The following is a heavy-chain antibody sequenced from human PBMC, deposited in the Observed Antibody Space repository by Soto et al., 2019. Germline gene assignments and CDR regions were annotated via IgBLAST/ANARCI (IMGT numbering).Heavy chain of an antibody. CDR3: AEGGGGYDT. CDR1: GGAFNSSS. Sequence: ASVKVSCKASGGAFNSSSINWVRQAPGQGLEWMGGIIPMFGTTNYAQKLQGRVTLTADESTSTAYMEMTDLRSEDTAVYYCAEGGGGYDTWGQGTLVTVSS. V-gene: IGHV1-69*13. J-gene: IGHJ5*02. D-gene: IGHD3-22*01. CDR2: IIPMFGTT.